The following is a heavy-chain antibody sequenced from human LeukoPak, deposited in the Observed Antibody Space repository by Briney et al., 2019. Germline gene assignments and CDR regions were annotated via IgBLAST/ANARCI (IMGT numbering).Heavy chain of an antibody. CDR1: GFTFSSYG. CDR2: IRYDGSNK. V-gene: IGHV3-30*02. Sequence: PGGSLRLSCAASGFTFSSYGMHWVRQAPGKGLEWVAFIRYDGSNKYYADSVKGRFTISRDNSKNTLYLQMNSLRAEDTAVYYCAREPLPGYCTNGVCSRGGYFDYWGQETLVTVSS. D-gene: IGHD2-8*01. CDR3: AREPLPGYCTNGVCSRGGYFDY. J-gene: IGHJ4*02.